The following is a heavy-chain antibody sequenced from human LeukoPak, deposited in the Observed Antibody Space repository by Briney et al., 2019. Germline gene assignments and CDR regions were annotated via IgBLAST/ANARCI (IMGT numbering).Heavy chain of an antibody. V-gene: IGHV1-58*01. Sequence: SVKVSCKASGFTFSTSAVQWVRQARGQRLEYIGWIVVGSGNTNSAQKFQERVTITRDMSTTTAYMELSSLRYEDTAVYYCAAPGRWELSNWGQGTLVTVSS. CDR3: AAPGRWELSN. CDR1: GFTFSTSA. D-gene: IGHD3-16*02. J-gene: IGHJ4*02. CDR2: IVVGSGNT.